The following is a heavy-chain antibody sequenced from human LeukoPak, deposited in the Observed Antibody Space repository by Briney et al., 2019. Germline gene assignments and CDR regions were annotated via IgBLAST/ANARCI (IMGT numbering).Heavy chain of an antibody. Sequence: PGGSLRLSCAASGFTFSSYAMSWVRQAPGKGLEWVSTISGSDSSTYYADSVKGRFTISRDNSKNTLYLQMNSLRAEDTAVYYCAKDDAWLRFGEWSQGTLVTVSS. J-gene: IGHJ4*02. D-gene: IGHD3-10*01. CDR1: GFTFSSYA. CDR2: ISGSDSST. CDR3: AKDDAWLRFGE. V-gene: IGHV3-23*01.